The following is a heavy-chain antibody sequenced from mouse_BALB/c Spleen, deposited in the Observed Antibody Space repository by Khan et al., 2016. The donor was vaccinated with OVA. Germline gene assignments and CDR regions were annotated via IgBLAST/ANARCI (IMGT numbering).Heavy chain of an antibody. CDR2: ISSGSTYT. D-gene: IGHD2-1*01. V-gene: IGHV5-6-4*01. Sequence: EVELVESGGGLVKPGGSLKLSCAASGFSFSSYTMSWVRQTPEKRLEWVATISSGSTYTYYPDSLKGRFTISSDNAKNTLYLQMSSLKSEDTAMYYCTRDGNYAHWYFDVWGAGTTVTVSS. CDR1: GFSFSSYT. J-gene: IGHJ1*01. CDR3: TRDGNYAHWYFDV.